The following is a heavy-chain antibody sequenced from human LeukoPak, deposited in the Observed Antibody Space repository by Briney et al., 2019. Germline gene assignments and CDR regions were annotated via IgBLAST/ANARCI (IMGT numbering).Heavy chain of an antibody. Sequence: ASVKVSCKASGYTFTGYYMHWVRQAPGQGLEWMGRINPNSGGTNYAQKFQGRVTMTRDTSISTAYMELSRLRSDDTAVNYCAVNSNYVRYYFDYWGQGTLVTVSS. V-gene: IGHV1-2*06. CDR2: INPNSGGT. CDR3: AVNSNYVRYYFDY. J-gene: IGHJ4*02. CDR1: GYTFTGYY. D-gene: IGHD4-11*01.